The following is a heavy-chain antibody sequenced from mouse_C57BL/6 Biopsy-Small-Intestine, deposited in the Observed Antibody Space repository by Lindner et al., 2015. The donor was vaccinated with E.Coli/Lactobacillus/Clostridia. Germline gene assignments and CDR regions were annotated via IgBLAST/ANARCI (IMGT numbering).Heavy chain of an antibody. Sequence: VQLQESGAELVRPGTSVTVSCKASGYAFSNHLIEWVKQRPGQGLEWIGVINPGRGGTIYDEKFKGKAILTADTSSSTAYMQLSSLTSEDSAVYFCASYGNFDHWGQGTLVTVSA. V-gene: IGHV1-54*01. CDR3: ASYGNFDH. CDR1: GYAFSNHL. D-gene: IGHD2-1*01. CDR2: INPGRGGT. J-gene: IGHJ3*01.